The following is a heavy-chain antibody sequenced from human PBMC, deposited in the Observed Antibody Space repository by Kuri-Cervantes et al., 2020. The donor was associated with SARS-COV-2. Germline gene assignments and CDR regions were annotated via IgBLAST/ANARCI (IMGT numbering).Heavy chain of an antibody. CDR2: TSGSGGST. D-gene: IGHD1-14*01. J-gene: IGHJ4*02. CDR3: AKDGISGVAGLLPYYFDH. Sequence: GESLKISCAASGFTFSSYAMSWVRPAPGKGLEWVSATSGSGGSTYYADSVKGRFTVSRDNSKNTLYLQMNSLRAEDTAVYYCAKDGISGVAGLLPYYFDHWGQGTLVTVSS. V-gene: IGHV3-23*01. CDR1: GFTFSSYA.